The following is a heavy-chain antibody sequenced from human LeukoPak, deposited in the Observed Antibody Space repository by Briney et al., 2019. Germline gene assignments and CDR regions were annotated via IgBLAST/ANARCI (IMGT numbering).Heavy chain of an antibody. V-gene: IGHV1-69*05. J-gene: IGHJ4*02. D-gene: IGHD3-22*01. Sequence: SVKVSCKASGGTFSSYAISWVRQAPGQGLEWMGRIIPIFGTANYAQKFQGRVTIATDESTSTAYMELSSLRSEDTAVYYCAREGAIVVVITTSYYFDYWGQGTLVTVSS. CDR1: GGTFSSYA. CDR2: IIPIFGTA. CDR3: AREGAIVVVITTSYYFDY.